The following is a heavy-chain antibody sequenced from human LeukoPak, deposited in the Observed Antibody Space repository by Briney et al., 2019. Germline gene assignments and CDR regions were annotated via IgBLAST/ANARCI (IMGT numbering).Heavy chain of an antibody. Sequence: GGSLRLSCAASGFTVSLYYMTWVRQAPGKGLEWVSVIYSGGPTYYADSVKGRFTISRDNSKNTVYLQMNSLRGEDTALYYCARTPTYPEDSSGYERDYWGQGTLVTVSS. V-gene: IGHV3-53*01. CDR3: ARTPTYPEDSSGYERDY. D-gene: IGHD3-22*01. J-gene: IGHJ4*02. CDR2: IYSGGPT. CDR1: GFTVSLYY.